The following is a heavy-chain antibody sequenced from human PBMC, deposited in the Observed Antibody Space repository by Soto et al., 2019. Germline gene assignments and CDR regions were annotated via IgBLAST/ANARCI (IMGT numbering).Heavy chain of an antibody. V-gene: IGHV4-39*01. CDR2: IYYSGST. D-gene: IGHD5-12*01. J-gene: IGHJ4*02. Sequence: SETLSLTCTVSGGSISSSSYYWGWLRQPPGKGLEWIGSIYYSGSTYYNPSLKSRVTISVDTSKNQFSLKLSSVTAADTAVYYCARLAATMGGVDYWGQGTLVTVSS. CDR1: GGSISSSSYY. CDR3: ARLAATMGGVDY.